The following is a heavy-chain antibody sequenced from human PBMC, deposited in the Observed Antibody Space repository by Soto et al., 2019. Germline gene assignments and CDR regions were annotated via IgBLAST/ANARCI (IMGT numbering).Heavy chain of an antibody. D-gene: IGHD6-19*01. Sequence: GGSLRLSCAASGFTFSSYSMNWVRQAPGKGLEWVSSISSSSSYIYYADSVKGRFTISRDNAKNSLYLQMNSLRAEDTAVYYCARDLLAVEPDPWGQGTLVTVSS. CDR1: GFTFSSYS. J-gene: IGHJ5*02. CDR3: ARDLLAVEPDP. CDR2: ISSSSSYI. V-gene: IGHV3-21*01.